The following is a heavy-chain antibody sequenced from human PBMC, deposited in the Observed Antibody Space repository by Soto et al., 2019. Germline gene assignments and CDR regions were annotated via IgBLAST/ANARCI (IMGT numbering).Heavy chain of an antibody. J-gene: IGHJ4*02. V-gene: IGHV3-21*06. CDR3: ARESEDLTSNFDY. CDR1: GFTFTRYS. CDR2: ISSTTNYI. Sequence: GGYLRLSCAASGFTFTRYSMNWVRQAPGKGLEWVSSISSTTNYIYYGDSMKGRFTISRDNAKNSLYLEMNSLRAEDTAVYYCARESEDLTSNFDYWGQGTRVTVSS.